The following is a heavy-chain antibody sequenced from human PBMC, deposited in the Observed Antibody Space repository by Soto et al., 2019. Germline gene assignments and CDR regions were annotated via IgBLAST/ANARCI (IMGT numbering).Heavy chain of an antibody. V-gene: IGHV3-30*18. CDR2: ISYDGSNE. CDR1: GSTFSSYG. CDR3: AKDTYYHDSSGYYVFDY. J-gene: IGHJ4*02. Sequence: GGSLRLSCAASGSTFSSYGMHWVRQAPGKGLEWVTHISYDGSNEHYTDSVKGRFTISRDNSKNTLYLQMNSLRAEDTAVYYCAKDTYYHDSSGYYVFDYWGQGT. D-gene: IGHD3-22*01.